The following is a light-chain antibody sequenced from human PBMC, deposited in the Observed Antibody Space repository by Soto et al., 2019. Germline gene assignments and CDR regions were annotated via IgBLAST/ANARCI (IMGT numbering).Light chain of an antibody. Sequence: DIQVTQSPSTLSASVGDRVTITCRASQSISSWLAWYQQKPGTAPKVLIYDASSLQSGVPSRFSGSGSGTEFTLTISSLQPDDFATYYCQHYNNYLWTFGQGTKVDI. J-gene: IGKJ1*01. CDR3: QHYNNYLWT. CDR2: DAS. V-gene: IGKV1-5*01. CDR1: QSISSW.